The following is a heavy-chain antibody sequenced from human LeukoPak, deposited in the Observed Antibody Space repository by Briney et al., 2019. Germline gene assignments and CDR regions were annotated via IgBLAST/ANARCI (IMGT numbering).Heavy chain of an antibody. CDR2: IRSKANSYAT. CDR3: TRKLDGGPFDY. CDR1: GFTFSGSA. J-gene: IGHJ4*02. V-gene: IGHV3-73*01. D-gene: IGHD2-15*01. Sequence: GGSLRLSCAASGFTFSGSAMHWVRQASGKGLEWVGRIRSKANSYATAYAASVKGRFTISRDDSKNTAYLQMNSLKTEDTAVYYCTRKLDGGPFDYWGQGTLVTVSS.